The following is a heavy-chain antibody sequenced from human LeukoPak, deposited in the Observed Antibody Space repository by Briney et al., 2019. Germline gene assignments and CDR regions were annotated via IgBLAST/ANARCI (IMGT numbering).Heavy chain of an antibody. J-gene: IGHJ4*02. D-gene: IGHD1/OR15-1a*01. CDR1: GFTFSSYT. CDR3: ARGPSITGTTDY. CDR2: ITSSSSII. V-gene: IGHV3-48*01. Sequence: GGSLRLSCAASGFTFSSYTMNWVRQAPGKGLEWISYITSSSSIISYADSVKGRFTISRDNARNSLYLQMNSLRAEDTAVYYCARGPSITGTTDYWGQGTLVTVSS.